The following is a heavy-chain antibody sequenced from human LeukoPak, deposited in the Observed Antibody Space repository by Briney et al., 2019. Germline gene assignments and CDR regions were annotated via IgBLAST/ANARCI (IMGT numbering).Heavy chain of an antibody. CDR3: ARSVVAAPFNY. Sequence: GGSLRLSCTGSGFTFSDYSMHWARQAPGKGLEWVSSISSRSTYIFQADSVKGRFTISRDNAENSLYLQMNSLRVEDTAVYYCARSVVAAPFNYWGQGTLVTVSS. D-gene: IGHD6-13*01. CDR2: ISSRSTYI. V-gene: IGHV3-21*01. CDR1: GFTFSDYS. J-gene: IGHJ4*02.